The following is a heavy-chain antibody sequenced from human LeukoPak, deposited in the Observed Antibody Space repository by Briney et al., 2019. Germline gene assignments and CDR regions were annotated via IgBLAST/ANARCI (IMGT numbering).Heavy chain of an antibody. Sequence: ASVKVSCKASGYTFTSYDINWVRQATGQGLEWMGWMNPNSSNTGYAQKFQGRVTMTRNTSISTAYMELSSLRSEDTAVYYCARGLSTYYYDSSGYYYLDAFDIWGQGTMVTVSS. CDR2: MNPNSSNT. J-gene: IGHJ3*02. D-gene: IGHD3-22*01. CDR1: GYTFTSYD. CDR3: ARGLSTYYYDSSGYYYLDAFDI. V-gene: IGHV1-8*01.